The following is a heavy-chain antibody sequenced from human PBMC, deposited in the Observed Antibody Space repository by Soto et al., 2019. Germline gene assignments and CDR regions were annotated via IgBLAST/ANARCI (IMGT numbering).Heavy chain of an antibody. Sequence: QVQLLESGGGLVKPGGSLRLSCAASGFSVSAYYMGWIRQPPGKGLEWISYISGDSVDTTHADSVKGRFTISRDNAKDSLYQQMNSLRAEDTAVYFCATGQQVRMADIWGQGTMVTVSS. CDR3: ATGQQVRMADI. J-gene: IGHJ3*02. D-gene: IGHD6-13*01. V-gene: IGHV3-11*03. CDR1: GFSVSAYY. CDR2: ISGDSVDT.